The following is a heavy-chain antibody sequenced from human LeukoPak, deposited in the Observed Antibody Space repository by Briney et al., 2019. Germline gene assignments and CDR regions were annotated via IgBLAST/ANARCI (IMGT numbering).Heavy chain of an antibody. V-gene: IGHV3-20*04. J-gene: IGHJ5*02. D-gene: IGHD2-2*01. Sequence: GGSLRLSCAASGFTFDDYGMSWVRQAPGKGLEWVSGINWNGGSTRYADSVKGRFTISRDNAKNSLYLQMNSLRAEDTALYCCARFCDCSSTSCYPKWFHPWGLGTLVTVSS. CDR2: INWNGGST. CDR1: GFTFDDYG. CDR3: ARFCDCSSTSCYPKWFHP.